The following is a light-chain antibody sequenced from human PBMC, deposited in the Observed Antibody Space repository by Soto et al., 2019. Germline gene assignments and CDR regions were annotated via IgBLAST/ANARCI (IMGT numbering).Light chain of an antibody. Sequence: DIQMAQSSSTLSGSEGDRVHITCRASQTISSWLAWYQQKPGKAPKLLIYKASTLKSGVPSRFSGSGSGTEFTLTISSLQPDDFATYYCQKYNSYPITVGQGTRLEIK. CDR3: QKYNSYPIT. CDR2: KAS. CDR1: QTISSW. V-gene: IGKV1-5*03. J-gene: IGKJ5*01.